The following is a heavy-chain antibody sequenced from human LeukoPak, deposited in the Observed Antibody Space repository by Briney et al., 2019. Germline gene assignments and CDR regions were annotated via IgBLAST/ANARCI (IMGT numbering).Heavy chain of an antibody. CDR3: ARHGYSSNFDY. V-gene: IGHV4-39*01. Sequence: SETLSLTCTVSGGSISSSYYYWGWIRQPPGKGLEWIGSIYSSGSTYHNPSLKSRVTISVDTSKNQFSLKLTSVTAADTAVYYCARHGYSSNFDYWGQGTLVTVSS. J-gene: IGHJ4*02. D-gene: IGHD6-13*01. CDR2: IYSSGST. CDR1: GGSISSSYYY.